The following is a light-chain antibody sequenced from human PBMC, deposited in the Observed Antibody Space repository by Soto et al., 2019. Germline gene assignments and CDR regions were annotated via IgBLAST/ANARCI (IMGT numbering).Light chain of an antibody. J-gene: IGKJ4*01. CDR2: DAF. V-gene: IGKV1-5*01. CDR1: QSINNW. Sequence: DIPMTQSPSTLSASVGDRVTITCRASQSINNWLAWYQQKPGKAPKLLIFDAFSLESGVPFRFSGRRFGTEFTLTISSLQPDASATYYCQQYKTYSLTFGGGTKVEI. CDR3: QQYKTYSLT.